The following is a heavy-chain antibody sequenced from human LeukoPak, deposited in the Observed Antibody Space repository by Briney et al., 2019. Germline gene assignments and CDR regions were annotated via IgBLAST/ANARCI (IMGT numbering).Heavy chain of an antibody. CDR1: GGTFSSYA. CDR3: ARDCWLVTVFDI. Sequence: SVTVSCKASGGTFSSYAISWVRQAPGQGLEWMGRIIPIFGTANYAQKFQGRVTITTDESTSTAYMELSSLRSEDTAEYYSARDCWLVTVFDIWGQGTMVTVSS. J-gene: IGHJ3*02. D-gene: IGHD6-19*01. V-gene: IGHV1-69*05. CDR2: IIPIFGTA.